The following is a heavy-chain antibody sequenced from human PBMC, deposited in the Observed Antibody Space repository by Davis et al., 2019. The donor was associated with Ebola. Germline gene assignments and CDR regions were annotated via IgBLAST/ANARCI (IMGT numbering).Heavy chain of an antibody. CDR1: GGSFSGYY. J-gene: IGHJ6*02. D-gene: IGHD2-2*01. V-gene: IGHV4-34*01. CDR3: ARASGSTSYYYYYYGMDV. Sequence: MPSETLSLTCVVYGGSFSGYYWSWIRQPPGKGLEWIGEINHSGSTNYNPSLKSRVTISVDTSKNQFSLKLSSVTAADTAVYYCARASGSTSYYYYYYGMDVWGQGTTVTVSS. CDR2: INHSGST.